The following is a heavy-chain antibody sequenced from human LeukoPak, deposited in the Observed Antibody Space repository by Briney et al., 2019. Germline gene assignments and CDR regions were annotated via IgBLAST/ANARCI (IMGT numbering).Heavy chain of an antibody. CDR3: ARGGQQLVPGFDP. Sequence: SVKVSCKASGGTFSSYAISWVRQAPGQGLEWMGRIIPIFGIANYAQKFQGRVTITADKSTSTAYMELSSLGSEDTAVYYCARGGQQLVPGFDPWGQGTLVTVSS. CDR2: IIPIFGIA. V-gene: IGHV1-69*04. J-gene: IGHJ5*02. D-gene: IGHD6-13*01. CDR1: GGTFSSYA.